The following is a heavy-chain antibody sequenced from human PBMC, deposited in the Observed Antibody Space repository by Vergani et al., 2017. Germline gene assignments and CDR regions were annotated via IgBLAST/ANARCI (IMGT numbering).Heavy chain of an antibody. CDR1: AGSISSYY. CDR3: ARDYYDSSGYYCWFDY. CDR2: IYYSGST. J-gene: IGHJ4*02. D-gene: IGHD3-22*01. Sequence: QVQLQESGPGLVKPSETLSLTCTVSAGSISSYYWSWIRQPPGKGLEWIGYIYYSGSTNYNPSLKSRVTISVDTSKNQFSLKLSSVTAADTAVYYCARDYYDSSGYYCWFDYWGQGTLVTVSS. V-gene: IGHV4-59*01.